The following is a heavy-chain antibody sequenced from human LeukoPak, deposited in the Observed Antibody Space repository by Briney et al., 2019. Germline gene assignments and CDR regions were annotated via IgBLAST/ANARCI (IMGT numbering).Heavy chain of an antibody. D-gene: IGHD6-13*01. CDR3: ARAPGYSSSWSGMGYYFDY. CDR1: GGIFSSYA. CDR2: IIPIFGTA. V-gene: IGHV1-69*13. Sequence: SVKVSCKASGGIFSSYAISWVRQAPGQGLEWMGGIIPIFGTANYAQKFQGRVTITADESTSTAYMELSSLRSEDTAVYYCARAPGYSSSWSGMGYYFDYWGQGTLVTVSS. J-gene: IGHJ4*02.